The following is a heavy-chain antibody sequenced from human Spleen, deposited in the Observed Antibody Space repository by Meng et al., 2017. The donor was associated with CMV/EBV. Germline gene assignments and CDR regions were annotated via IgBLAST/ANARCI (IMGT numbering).Heavy chain of an antibody. CDR2: IFYTGTT. CDR1: GGSISTTGCY. V-gene: IGHV4-39*07. Sequence: SETLSLTCKVSGGSISTTGCYWGWIRQPPGKGLEWIASIFYTGTTNYNPSLKSRVTISVDTSKNQFSLKLTSVSAADTAVYYCARDGIRSDYYGSGRYYEVPYYGMDVWGQGTTVTVSS. D-gene: IGHD3-10*01. J-gene: IGHJ6*02. CDR3: ARDGIRSDYYGSGRYYEVPYYGMDV.